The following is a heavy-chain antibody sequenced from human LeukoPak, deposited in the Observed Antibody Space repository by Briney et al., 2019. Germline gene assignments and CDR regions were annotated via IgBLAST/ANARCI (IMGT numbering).Heavy chain of an antibody. CDR1: GYSFTSYW. CDR3: ARLGNWNDAGGASVDY. Sequence: GESLKISCKGSGYSFTSYWISWVRQMPGKGLEWMGIIYPGDSDTRYSPSFQGQVTISADKSISTAYLQWSSLKASDTAMYYCARLGNWNDAGGASVDYWGQGTLVTVSS. V-gene: IGHV5-51*01. D-gene: IGHD1-1*01. J-gene: IGHJ4*02. CDR2: IYPGDSDT.